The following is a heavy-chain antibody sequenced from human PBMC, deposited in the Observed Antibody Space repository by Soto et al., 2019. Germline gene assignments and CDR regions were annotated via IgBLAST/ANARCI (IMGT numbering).Heavy chain of an antibody. D-gene: IGHD2-15*01. CDR1: GFAFSTYA. J-gene: IGHJ4*02. V-gene: IGHV3-23*01. CDR2: ILPDETG. CDR3: AKDRLPTSGQRFYFDS. Sequence: GGSLRLSCATSGFAFSTYAMTWVRQVPGRGLEWVSTILPDETGFYTVSVKGRFTISRDNFRGILYLQMNDLWVEDAAIYFCAKDRLPTSGQRFYFDSWGQGSLVTVSS.